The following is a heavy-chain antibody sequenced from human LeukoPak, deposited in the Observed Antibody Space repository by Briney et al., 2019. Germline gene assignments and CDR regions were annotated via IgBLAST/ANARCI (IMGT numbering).Heavy chain of an antibody. CDR1: GFTFSSYS. CDR3: ARDFWGFDYASDGMDV. CDR2: ISSSSSYI. J-gene: IGHJ6*02. Sequence: GGSLRLPCAASGFTFSSYSMNWVRQAPGKGLEWVSSISSSSSYIYYADSVKGRFTISRDNAKNSLYLQMNSLRAEDTAVYYCARDFWGFDYASDGMDVWGQGTTVTVSS. V-gene: IGHV3-21*01. D-gene: IGHD4-17*01.